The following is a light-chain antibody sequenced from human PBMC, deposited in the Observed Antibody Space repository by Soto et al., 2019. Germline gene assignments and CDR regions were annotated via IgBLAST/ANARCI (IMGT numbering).Light chain of an antibody. J-gene: IGLJ2*01. CDR2: EVS. Sequence: QSALTQPPSASGSPGQSVTISCTGTSSDVGGYNYVSWYQQHPGKAPKLMIYEVSKRPSGVPDRFSGSKSGNTASLTGSGLQAEDEADSYCSSYAGSNVVFGGGTKLTVL. V-gene: IGLV2-8*01. CDR3: SSYAGSNVV. CDR1: SSDVGGYNY.